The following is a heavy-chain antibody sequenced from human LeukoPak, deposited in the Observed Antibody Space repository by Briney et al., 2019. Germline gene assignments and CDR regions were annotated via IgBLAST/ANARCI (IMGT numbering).Heavy chain of an antibody. D-gene: IGHD3-22*01. Sequence: SETLSLTCAVYGGSFSGYYWSWIRQPPGKGLEWIGEINHSGSTNYNPSLKSRVTISVDTSKNQFSLKLSSVTAADTAVYYCARRNYYDSSGYSTKVFDYWGQGTLVTVSS. V-gene: IGHV4-34*01. CDR1: GGSFSGYY. CDR3: ARRNYYDSSGYSTKVFDY. J-gene: IGHJ4*02. CDR2: INHSGST.